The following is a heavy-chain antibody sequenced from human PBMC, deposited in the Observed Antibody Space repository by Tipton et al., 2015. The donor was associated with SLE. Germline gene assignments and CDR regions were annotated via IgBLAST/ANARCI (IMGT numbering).Heavy chain of an antibody. J-gene: IGHJ4*02. CDR1: GFTFDDYA. CDR2: ISWNSGSI. V-gene: IGHV3-9*01. CDR3: AKDMSPLPHMVQGGPFDY. D-gene: IGHD3-10*01. Sequence: SLRLSCAASGFTFDDYAMHWVRQAPGKGLEWVSGISWNSGSIAYADSVKGRFTISRDNAKNSLYLQMNSLRAEDTALYYCAKDMSPLPHMVQGGPFDYWGQGTLVTVSS.